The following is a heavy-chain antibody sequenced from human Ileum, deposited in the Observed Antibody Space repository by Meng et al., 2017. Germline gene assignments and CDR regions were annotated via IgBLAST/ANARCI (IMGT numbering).Heavy chain of an antibody. V-gene: IGHV4-4*02. J-gene: IGHJ2*01. Sequence: GPGPGLVKPWATLSLPCAVSGGSIESNNWWTWIRQPPGQGLEWIGEVYHSGSTHYNPSLQSRVTISIDNSKNRFSLSLNSVTAADTAIYHCARADYVRYFDLWGRGTLVTVSS. CDR2: VYHSGST. CDR3: ARADYVRYFDL. D-gene: IGHD3-10*02. CDR1: GGSIESNNW.